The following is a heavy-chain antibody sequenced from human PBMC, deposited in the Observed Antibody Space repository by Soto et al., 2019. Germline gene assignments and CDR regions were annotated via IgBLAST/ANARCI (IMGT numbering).Heavy chain of an antibody. V-gene: IGHV1-2*04. CDR2: INPNSGGT. CDR3: ARDLGFGELKSPYYYYGMDV. Sequence: SGKVSCKGAGYTVSGYYMHWVRQAPGQGLEWMGWINPNSGGTNYAQKFQGWVTMTRDTSISTAYMELSRLRSDDTAVYYCARDLGFGELKSPYYYYGMDVWGQGTTVTVS. J-gene: IGHJ6*02. D-gene: IGHD3-10*01. CDR1: GYTVSGYY.